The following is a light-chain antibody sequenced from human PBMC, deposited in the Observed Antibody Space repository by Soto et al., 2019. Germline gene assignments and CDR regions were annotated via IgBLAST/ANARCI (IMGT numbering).Light chain of an antibody. CDR2: DAS. V-gene: IGKV1-5*01. CDR1: QSINIW. Sequence: DIQMTQSPSTLSASEGDRVTISCRASQSINIWLAWYQQKPGKAPKLLIYDASTLGSGVPSRFSGSGSGTHFTLTISSLQPDDFETYYCPQYASYWTFGQGTKVAIK. CDR3: PQYASYWT. J-gene: IGKJ1*01.